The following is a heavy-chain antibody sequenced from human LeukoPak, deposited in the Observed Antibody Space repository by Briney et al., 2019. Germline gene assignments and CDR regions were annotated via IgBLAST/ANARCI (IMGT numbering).Heavy chain of an antibody. CDR1: GFTFSSFW. D-gene: IGHD3-22*01. J-gene: IGHJ1*01. CDR2: IKSDGST. V-gene: IGHV3-74*01. CDR3: ARAPSDTGGYYPEYFRH. Sequence: GGSLRLSRAASGFTFSSFWTHWVRHARGKGLVWVSRIKSDGSTNYSDYVKGRFTISRDNAKNTLSLQMNSLRAEDTALYYCARAPSDTGGYYPEYFRHWGQGTLVTVSS.